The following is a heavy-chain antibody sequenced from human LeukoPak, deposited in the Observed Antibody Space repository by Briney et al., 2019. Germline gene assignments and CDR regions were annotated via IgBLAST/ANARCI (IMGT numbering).Heavy chain of an antibody. Sequence: GGSLRLSCAASGFTFSSYETNWVRQAPGKGLEWVSCISSSGSTIYYADSVKGRFTISRDNAKNSLYLQMNSLRAEDTAVYYCARETVGATDYWGQGTLVTVSS. CDR3: ARETVGATDY. CDR1: GFTFSSYE. J-gene: IGHJ4*02. D-gene: IGHD1-26*01. V-gene: IGHV3-48*03. CDR2: ISSSGSTI.